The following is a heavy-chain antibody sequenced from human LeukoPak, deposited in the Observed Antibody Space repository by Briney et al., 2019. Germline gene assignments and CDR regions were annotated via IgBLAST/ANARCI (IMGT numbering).Heavy chain of an antibody. D-gene: IGHD6-6*01. CDR3: ARAVYSSSSCYFDY. V-gene: IGHV3-9*01. CDR2: ISWNGGDV. Sequence: GGSLRLSCAASGFTFDDYDMHWVRQVPGKGLEWVSGISWNGGDVAYADSVKGRFTISRDNAKNSLYLQMNSLRAEDTAVYYCARAVYSSSSCYFDYWGQGTLVTVSS. CDR1: GFTFDDYD. J-gene: IGHJ4*02.